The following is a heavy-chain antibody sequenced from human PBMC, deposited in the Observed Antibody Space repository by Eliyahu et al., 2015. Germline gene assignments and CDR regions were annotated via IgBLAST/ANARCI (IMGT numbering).Heavy chain of an antibody. V-gene: IGHV4-31*03. J-gene: IGHJ4*02. D-gene: IGHD3-22*01. CDR2: IYHTGTT. CDR3: ARRDDSDHRFDY. Sequence: QVQLQESGPRLVKPSETLSLTCTVSGDSISGSGYYWSWIRQHPGKGLEWIGYIYHTGTTYYSPSLKSRLAISVDTSKNQFSVRLNSVTAADTAMYYCARRDDSDHRFDYWGQGTLVTVSS. CDR1: GDSISGSGYY.